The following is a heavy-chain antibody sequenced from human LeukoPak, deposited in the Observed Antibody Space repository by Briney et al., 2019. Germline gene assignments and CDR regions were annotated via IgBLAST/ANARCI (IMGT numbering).Heavy chain of an antibody. CDR1: GLSFSSYV. D-gene: IGHD4-17*01. CDR3: ARVVTTVFGY. J-gene: IGHJ4*02. Sequence: GRSLRLSCAASGLSFSSYVIHWVRQAPGKGLEWVAVLSNDGSNKYYADSVKGRFTISRDNSKNTLYLQMNSLRADDTAVYYCARVVTTVFGYWGQGTLVTVSS. CDR2: LSNDGSNK. V-gene: IGHV3-30*04.